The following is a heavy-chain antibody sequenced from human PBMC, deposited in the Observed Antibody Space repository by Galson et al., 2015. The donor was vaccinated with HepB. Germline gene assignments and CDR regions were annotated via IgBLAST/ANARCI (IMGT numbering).Heavy chain of an antibody. CDR2: IKSKTDGGTT. D-gene: IGHD6-19*01. CDR1: GFTFSNAW. V-gene: IGHV3-15*01. J-gene: IGHJ4*02. Sequence: SLRLSCAASGFTFSNAWMSWVRQAPGKGLEWVGRIKSKTDGGTTDYAAPVKGRFTISRDDSKNTLYLQMNSLKTEDTAVYYCTTDVLRYSSGWYFGGGSGYWGQGTLVTVSS. CDR3: TTDVLRYSSGWYFGGGSGY.